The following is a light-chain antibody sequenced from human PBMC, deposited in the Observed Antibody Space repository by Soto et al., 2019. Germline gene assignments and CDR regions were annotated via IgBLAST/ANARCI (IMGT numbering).Light chain of an antibody. CDR3: SSYTRSSTVEL. J-gene: IGLJ1*01. CDR2: GVT. Sequence: QSVLTQPASVSGSPGQSITISCSGTSSDIGAYNYVSWYQQHPGEAPQLMIYGVTNRPSGVSNRFSGSKSGNTASLTISGLQAADEADYYCSSYTRSSTVELFGTGTKSPS. V-gene: IGLV2-14*01. CDR1: SSDIGAYNY.